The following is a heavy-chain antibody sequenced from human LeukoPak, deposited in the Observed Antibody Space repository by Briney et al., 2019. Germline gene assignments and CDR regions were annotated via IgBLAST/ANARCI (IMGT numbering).Heavy chain of an antibody. CDR3: IRELFDSYSLDY. CDR1: GFTLSSYS. Sequence: GGSLSLSCAASGFTLSSYSMNWVRQAPGKGLEWVSSINSDSSLMYYAESVKGRFTISRDNARNSLYLQTSSLRVEDTAVYYCIRELFDSYSLDYWGQGALVTVSS. D-gene: IGHD5-18*01. CDR2: INSDSSLM. V-gene: IGHV3-21*01. J-gene: IGHJ4*02.